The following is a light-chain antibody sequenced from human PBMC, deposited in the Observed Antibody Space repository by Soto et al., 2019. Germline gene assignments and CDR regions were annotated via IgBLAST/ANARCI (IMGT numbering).Light chain of an antibody. CDR2: GAS. Sequence: EIVMTQSPAILSLSPGERATLSCRASQSVSSSYLSWYQQKPGQAPRLLIYGASTRATGIPARFSGSGSGTDFTLTISSLQPEDFAVYYCQQDYNLAWTFGQGTKVDIK. V-gene: IGKV3D-7*01. CDR3: QQDYNLAWT. CDR1: QSVSSSY. J-gene: IGKJ1*01.